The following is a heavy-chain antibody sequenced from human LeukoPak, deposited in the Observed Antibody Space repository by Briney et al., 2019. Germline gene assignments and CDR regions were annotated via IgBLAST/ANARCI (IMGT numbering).Heavy chain of an antibody. D-gene: IGHD6-19*01. J-gene: IGHJ4*02. CDR2: IYYSGSA. CDR1: GGSISSYY. V-gene: IGHV4-59*01. CDR3: ARDSVGIAVAGPYFDY. Sequence: SETLSLTCTVSGGSISSYYWSWIRQPPGKGLEWIGYIYYSGSANYNPSLKSRVTISVDTSKNQFSLKLSSVTAADTAVYYCARDSVGIAVAGPYFDYWGQGTLVTVSS.